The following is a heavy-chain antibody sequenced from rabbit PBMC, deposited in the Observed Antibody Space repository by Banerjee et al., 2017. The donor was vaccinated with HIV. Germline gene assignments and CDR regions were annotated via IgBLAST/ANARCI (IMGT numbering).Heavy chain of an antibody. D-gene: IGHD3-3*01. CDR2: IYAGKGST. J-gene: IGHJ6*01. CDR3: ARGLVAGVLDL. V-gene: IGHV1S47*01. CDR1: GFDFSSYG. Sequence: QEQLVESGGGLVQPGGSLKLSCKASGFDFSSYGVSWVRQAPGKGLEWIGCIYAGKGSTDYASWVNGRFSISRENTQNTVFLQMTSLTAADTATYFCARGLVAGVLDLWGPGTLVTVS.